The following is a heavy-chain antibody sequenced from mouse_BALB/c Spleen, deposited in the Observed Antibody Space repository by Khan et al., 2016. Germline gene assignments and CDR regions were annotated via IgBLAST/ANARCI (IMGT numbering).Heavy chain of an antibody. V-gene: IGHV9-3-1*01. CDR1: GYTFTNYG. CDR2: INTYTGEP. Sequence: QIQLVQSGPELKKPGETVKISCKASGYTFTNYGMNWVKQAPGKGLKWMGWINTYTGEPTYADDFKGRFAFSLETSASTAYLQINNLKKEDTATYFCASYYYGSSWGDYYAMDYWGQGTSVTVSS. CDR3: ASYYYGSSWGDYYAMDY. J-gene: IGHJ4*01. D-gene: IGHD1-1*01.